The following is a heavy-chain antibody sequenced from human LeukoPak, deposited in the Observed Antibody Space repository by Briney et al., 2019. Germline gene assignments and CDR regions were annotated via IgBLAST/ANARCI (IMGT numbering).Heavy chain of an antibody. CDR3: ARWSSSSFDY. CDR2: ISGSGGST. Sequence: GGSLRLSCAASGFTFSSYAMSWVRQAPGKGLEWVSAISGSGGSTYYADSVKGRFTISRDNAKNSLYLQMNSLRAEDMALYYCARWSSSSFDYWGQGTLVTVSS. J-gene: IGHJ4*02. V-gene: IGHV3-23*01. CDR1: GFTFSSYA. D-gene: IGHD6-6*01.